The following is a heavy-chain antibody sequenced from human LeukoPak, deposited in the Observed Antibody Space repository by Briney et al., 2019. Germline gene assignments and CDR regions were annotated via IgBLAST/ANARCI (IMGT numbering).Heavy chain of an antibody. CDR1: GFTFSGYG. D-gene: IGHD3-16*01. CDR2: IWYDGSKT. J-gene: IGHJ3*02. Sequence: PGGSLRLSCVASGFTFSGYGMHWVRQAPGKGLEWVAVIWYDGSKTYYADSVKGRFTISRDNSKDTLYLQMSSLRVEDTAAYYCARYLGGRNASDIWGQGTMVTVSS. V-gene: IGHV3-33*01. CDR3: ARYLGGRNASDI.